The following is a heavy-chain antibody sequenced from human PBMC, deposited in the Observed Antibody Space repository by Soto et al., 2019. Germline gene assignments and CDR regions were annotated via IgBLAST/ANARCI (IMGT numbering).Heavy chain of an antibody. V-gene: IGHV3-33*01. Sequence: VGSLRLSCAASGFTFSSYGMHWVRQAPGKGLEWVAVIWYHGNSMYYADSVKGRFTISRDNSKNTLYLQMNNLRAEDTAVYYCERYNTGHSDYWGQGTLVTVSS. CDR1: GFTFSSYG. J-gene: IGHJ4*02. CDR2: IWYHGNSM. CDR3: ERYNTGHSDY. D-gene: IGHD1-20*01.